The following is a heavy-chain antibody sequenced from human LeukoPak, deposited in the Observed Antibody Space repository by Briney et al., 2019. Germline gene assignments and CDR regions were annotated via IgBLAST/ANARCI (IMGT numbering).Heavy chain of an antibody. CDR3: ARPPGIAGVGL. CDR2: IKKDGSEK. J-gene: IGHJ3*01. CDR1: GFTFRSYG. V-gene: IGHV3-7*01. D-gene: IGHD6-13*01. Sequence: PGGSLRLSCAASGFTFRSYGMHWVRQAPGKGLEWVANIKKDGSEKYYVDSVKGRFTISRDNAKNSLYLQMNSLRAEDTAVYYCARPPGIAGVGLWGQGTMVTVSS.